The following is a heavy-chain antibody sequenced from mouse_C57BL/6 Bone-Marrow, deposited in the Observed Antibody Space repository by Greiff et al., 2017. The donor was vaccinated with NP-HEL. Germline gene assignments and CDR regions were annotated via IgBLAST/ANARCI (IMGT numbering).Heavy chain of an antibody. V-gene: IGHV5-6*01. J-gene: IGHJ2*01. CDR3: ARHYYSNYFDY. CDR1: GFTFSSYG. Sequence: EVKVVESGGDLVKPGGSLKLSCAASGFTFSSYGMSWVRQTPDKRLEWVATISSGGSYTYYPDSVKGRFTFSIDNAKNTLYLQMRSLKSEDTSMYYCARHYYSNYFDYWGQGTTLTVSS. CDR2: ISSGGSYT. D-gene: IGHD2-5*01.